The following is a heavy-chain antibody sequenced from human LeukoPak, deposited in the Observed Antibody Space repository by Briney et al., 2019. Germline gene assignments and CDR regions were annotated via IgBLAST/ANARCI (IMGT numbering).Heavy chain of an antibody. Sequence: GGSLRLSCAASGFTFSNYAMSWVRHAPGKGLEWVSSIDDSAFRAYYADSVKGRFTISRDNSKNTLYLQMNSLTAGDTAVSYCATGGARWFDPWGQGTLVTVSS. J-gene: IGHJ5*02. CDR1: GFTFSNYA. CDR2: IDDSAFRA. D-gene: IGHD3-16*01. V-gene: IGHV3-23*01. CDR3: ATGGARWFDP.